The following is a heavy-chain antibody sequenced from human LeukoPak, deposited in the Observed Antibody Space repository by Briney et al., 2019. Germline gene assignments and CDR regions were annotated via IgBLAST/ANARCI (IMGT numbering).Heavy chain of an antibody. CDR2: ISRSGRNI. D-gene: IGHD1-26*01. CDR1: GFDFSDYT. CDR3: ASRVAATTWDY. V-gene: IGHV3-21*01. Sequence: GGSLRLSCAGEGFDFSDYTMNWVRQSPERGLEWVSSISRSGRNIYYADSVKGRFTMSRDNAKNSFYLQMNGLRGDGTAVYYCASRVAATTWDYWGQGTLVTVST. J-gene: IGHJ4*02.